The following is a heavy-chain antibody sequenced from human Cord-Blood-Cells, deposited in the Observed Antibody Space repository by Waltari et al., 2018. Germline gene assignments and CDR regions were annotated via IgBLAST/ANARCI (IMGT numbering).Heavy chain of an antibody. CDR2: ISSSSSYI. D-gene: IGHD5-12*01. J-gene: IGHJ6*02. Sequence: EVQLVESGGGLVKPGGSLRLSCAASGFTFSSYSMNWVRQAPGKGLEWGSSISSSSSYIYYADSVKGRFTISRDNAKNSLYLQMNSLRAEDTAVYYCARATIDYYYGMDVWGQGTTVTVSS. CDR3: ARATIDYYYGMDV. CDR1: GFTFSSYS. V-gene: IGHV3-21*01.